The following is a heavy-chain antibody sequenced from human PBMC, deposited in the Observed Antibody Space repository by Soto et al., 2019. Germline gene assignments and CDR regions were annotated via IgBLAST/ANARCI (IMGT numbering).Heavy chain of an antibody. D-gene: IGHD4-4*01. V-gene: IGHV4-59*01. Sequence: SETLSLTCTVSGGSISSYYWSWIRQPPGKGLEWIGYIYYSGSTNYNPSLKSRVTISVDTSKNQFSLKLSSVTAADTAVYYCARGLTPDDYSNYYYMDVWGKGTTVTVSS. CDR2: IYYSGST. J-gene: IGHJ6*03. CDR3: ARGLTPDDYSNYYYMDV. CDR1: GGSISSYY.